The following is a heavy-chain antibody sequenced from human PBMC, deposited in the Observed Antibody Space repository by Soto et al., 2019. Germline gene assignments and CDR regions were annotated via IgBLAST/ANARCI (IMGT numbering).Heavy chain of an antibody. CDR1: GYTFTSYG. CDR3: ARERGGGYCSSTSCYGLHDY. J-gene: IGHJ4*02. D-gene: IGHD2-2*01. CDR2: ISAYNGNT. V-gene: IGHV1-18*01. Sequence: QVQLVQSGAEVKKPGASVKVSCKASGYTFTSYGISWVRQAPGQGLEWMGWISAYNGNTNYAQKLQGRVTMTTDTSTSTAYMELMSLRSDDTAVYYCARERGGGYCSSTSCYGLHDYWGQGTLVTVSS.